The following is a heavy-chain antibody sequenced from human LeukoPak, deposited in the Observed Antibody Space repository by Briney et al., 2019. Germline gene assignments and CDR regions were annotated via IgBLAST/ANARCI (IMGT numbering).Heavy chain of an antibody. CDR1: GGTFSSYA. CDR2: IIPIFGTA. J-gene: IGHJ4*02. V-gene: IGHV1-69*13. D-gene: IGHD5-24*01. CDR3: ATRPNRDGYNPYFDY. Sequence: SVKVSCKASGGTFSSYAISWVRQAPGQGLECMGGIIPIFGTANYAQKFQGRVTITADESTSTAYMELSSLRSEDTAVYYCATRPNRDGYNPYFDYWGQGTLVTVSS.